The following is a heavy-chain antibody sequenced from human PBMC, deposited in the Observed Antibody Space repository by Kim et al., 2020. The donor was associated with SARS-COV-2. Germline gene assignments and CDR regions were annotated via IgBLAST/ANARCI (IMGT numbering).Heavy chain of an antibody. J-gene: IGHJ4*02. CDR2: INHSGST. V-gene: IGHV4-34*01. D-gene: IGHD6-19*01. CDR1: GGSFSGYY. Sequence: SETLSLTCAVYGGSFSGYYWSWIRQPPGKGLEWIGEINHSGSTNYNPSLKSRVTISVDTSKNQFSLKLSSVTAADTAGDYCARARIAVAYKIDYWGQGTL. CDR3: ARARIAVAYKIDY.